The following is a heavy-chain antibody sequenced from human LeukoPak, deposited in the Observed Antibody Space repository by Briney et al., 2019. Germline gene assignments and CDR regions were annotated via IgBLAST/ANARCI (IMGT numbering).Heavy chain of an antibody. D-gene: IGHD3-3*01. V-gene: IGHV4-59*01. CDR2: IYYSGST. J-gene: IGHJ6*03. CDR1: GGSISSYY. CDR3: ARTLYYDFWSGYYPHPYYYMDV. Sequence: SETLSLTCTVSGGSISSYYWSWIRQPPGKGLEWMGYIYYSGSTNYNPSLKSRVTISVDTSKNQFSLKLSSVTAADTAVYYCARTLYYDFWSGYYPHPYYYMDVWGKGTTVTVSS.